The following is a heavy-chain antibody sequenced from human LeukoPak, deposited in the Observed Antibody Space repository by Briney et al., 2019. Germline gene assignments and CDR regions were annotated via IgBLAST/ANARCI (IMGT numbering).Heavy chain of an antibody. Sequence: PGGSLRLSCAASGFTFGSYAIHWVRQVPGKGLVWVSRISTDGSNTTYVDSVRGRFTISRDNAKNTLYLQMNSLRAEDTAVYYCARDLDYGGRSNFDHWGQGTLVTVSA. CDR3: ARDLDYGGRSNFDH. CDR2: ISTDGSNT. D-gene: IGHD4-23*01. V-gene: IGHV3-74*01. J-gene: IGHJ4*02. CDR1: GFTFGSYA.